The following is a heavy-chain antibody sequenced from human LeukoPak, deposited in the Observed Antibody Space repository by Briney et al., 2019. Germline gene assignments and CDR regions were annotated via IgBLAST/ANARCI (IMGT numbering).Heavy chain of an antibody. V-gene: IGHV4-38-2*02. CDR3: ARHRTRLNWFDP. D-gene: IGHD1-1*01. Sequence: SETLSLTCTVSGYSISSGYYWGWTRQPPGKGLEWIGSIYHSGSTYYKPSLKSRVTISVDTSKNQFPLKLSSVTAADTAVYYCARHRTRLNWFDPWGQGTLVTVSS. CDR1: GYSISSGYY. CDR2: IYHSGST. J-gene: IGHJ5*02.